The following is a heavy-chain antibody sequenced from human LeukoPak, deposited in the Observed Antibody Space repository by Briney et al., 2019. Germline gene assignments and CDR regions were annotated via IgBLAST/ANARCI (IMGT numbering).Heavy chain of an antibody. CDR3: ARGAFLEWSHTSYYYYGMEV. CDR2: IYYSGST. D-gene: IGHD3-3*02. J-gene: IGHJ6*02. V-gene: IGHV4-30-4*01. CDR1: GGSISSGDYY. Sequence: SETLSLTCTVSGGSISSGDYYWSWIRQPPGKGLEWIGYIYYSGSTYYNPSLNRRVTISVDTSKNQFSVKLSSVTAADTAVYYCARGAFLEWSHTSYYYYGMEVWGQGTTVTVSS.